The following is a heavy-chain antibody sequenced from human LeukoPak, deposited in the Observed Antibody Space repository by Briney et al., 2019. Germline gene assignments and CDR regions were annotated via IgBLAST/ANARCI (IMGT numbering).Heavy chain of an antibody. Sequence: SETLSLTCTVSGGSISSGDYYWSWIRQPPGKGLEWIGYIYYSGSTYYNPSLKSRVTISVDTSENQFSLKLRSVTAADTAVYYCAREGDPGGHWGQGTLVTVSS. CDR1: GGSISSGDYY. V-gene: IGHV4-30-4*01. CDR2: IYYSGST. D-gene: IGHD2-21*02. J-gene: IGHJ4*02. CDR3: AREGDPGGH.